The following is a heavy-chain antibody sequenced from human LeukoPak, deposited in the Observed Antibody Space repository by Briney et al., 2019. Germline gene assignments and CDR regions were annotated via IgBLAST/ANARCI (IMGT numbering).Heavy chain of an antibody. J-gene: IGHJ3*02. D-gene: IGHD3-3*01. CDR3: ARYGTIFGGMRAFDI. V-gene: IGHV4-39*01. CDR1: GGSISSSSYY. Sequence: SETLSLTCTVSGGSISSSSYYWGWIRQPPGKGLEWIGSIYYSGSTYYNPSLKSRVTISVDTSKNQFSLKLSSVTAADTAVYYCARYGTIFGGMRAFDIWGQGTMVTASS. CDR2: IYYSGST.